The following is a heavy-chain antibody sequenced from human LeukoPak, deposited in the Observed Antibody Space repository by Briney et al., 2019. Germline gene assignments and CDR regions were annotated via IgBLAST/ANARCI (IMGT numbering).Heavy chain of an antibody. CDR1: GGSISSGDYY. Sequence: SQTLSLTCTVSGGSISSGDYYWSWIRQPPGKGLEWIGYIYYSGSTYYNPSLKSRVTISLDTSKNQFSLKLSSVTAADTAVYYCASRYYDFWSGYYGTIDYWGQGTLVTVSS. V-gene: IGHV4-30-4*08. CDR2: IYYSGST. CDR3: ASRYYDFWSGYYGTIDY. J-gene: IGHJ4*02. D-gene: IGHD3-3*01.